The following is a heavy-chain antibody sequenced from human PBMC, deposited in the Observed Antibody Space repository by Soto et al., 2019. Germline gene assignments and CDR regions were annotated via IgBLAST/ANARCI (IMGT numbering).Heavy chain of an antibody. J-gene: IGHJ6*02. Sequence: ASVKVSCKASGYTFTSYGISWVRQAPGQGLEWMGWISGYNGNTNYAQKLQGRVTMTSDTSTSTAYMELRSLRSDDTAVYYCARSYGGNPSGYGLDVWGQGTTVTVS. D-gene: IGHD4-17*01. CDR3: ARSYGGNPSGYGLDV. V-gene: IGHV1-18*01. CDR1: GYTFTSYG. CDR2: ISGYNGNT.